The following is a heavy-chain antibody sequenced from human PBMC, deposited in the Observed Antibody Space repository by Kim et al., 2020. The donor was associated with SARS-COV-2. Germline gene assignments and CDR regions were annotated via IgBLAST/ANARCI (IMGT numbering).Heavy chain of an antibody. J-gene: IGHJ4*02. CDR2: ISWNSGSI. V-gene: IGHV3-9*01. D-gene: IGHD1-26*01. CDR3: AKDGLRLGEGTFDY. Sequence: GGSLRLSCAASGFTFDDYAMHWVRQAPGKGLEWVSGISWNSGSIGYADSVKGRFTISRDNAKNSLYLQMNSLRAEDTALYYCAKDGLRLGEGTFDYWGQG. CDR1: GFTFDDYA.